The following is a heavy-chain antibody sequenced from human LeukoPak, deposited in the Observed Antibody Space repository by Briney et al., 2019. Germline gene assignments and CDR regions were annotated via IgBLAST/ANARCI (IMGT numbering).Heavy chain of an antibody. CDR3: ARGRTPIDDDYGDPDYYYMDV. CDR2: ISSSGSTI. CDR1: GFTFSDYY. V-gene: IGHV3-11*01. D-gene: IGHD4-17*01. J-gene: IGHJ6*03. Sequence: PGGPLRLSCAASGFTFSDYYMSWIRQAPGKGLEWVSYISSSGSTIYYADSVKGRFTISRDNAKNSLYLQMNSLRAEDTAVYYCARGRTPIDDDYGDPDYYYMDVWGKGTTVTISS.